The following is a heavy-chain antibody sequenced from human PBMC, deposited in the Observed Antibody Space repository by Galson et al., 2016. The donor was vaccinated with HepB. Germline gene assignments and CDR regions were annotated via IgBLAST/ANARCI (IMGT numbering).Heavy chain of an antibody. Sequence: SLRLSCAASGFTFSKFSMDWVRQAPGKGLEWLSHIGSSGSPIYYADSVEGRFTISRDNARDSVWLQMNSLRDDDTAVYYCARGLYYNSFDLWGQGTMVTVSS. J-gene: IGHJ3*01. D-gene: IGHD3-3*01. CDR1: GFTFSKFS. CDR2: IGSSGSPI. V-gene: IGHV3-48*02. CDR3: ARGLYYNSFDL.